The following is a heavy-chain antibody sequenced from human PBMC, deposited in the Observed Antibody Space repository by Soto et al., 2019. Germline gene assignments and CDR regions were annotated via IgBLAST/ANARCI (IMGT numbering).Heavy chain of an antibody. Sequence: SETLSLTCAVYGGSFSGYYWSWIRQPPGKGLEWIGEINHSGSPNYNPSLKSRVTISVDTSKNQFSLKLSSVTAADTAVYYCARGRQMATTNPFDYWGQGTLVTVSS. CDR3: ARGRQMATTNPFDY. J-gene: IGHJ4*02. V-gene: IGHV4-34*01. CDR2: INHSGSP. CDR1: GGSFSGYY. D-gene: IGHD5-12*01.